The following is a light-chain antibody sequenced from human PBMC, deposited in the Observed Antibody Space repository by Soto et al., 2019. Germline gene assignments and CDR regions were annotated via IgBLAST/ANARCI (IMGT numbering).Light chain of an antibody. Sequence: DLQMTQSPSTLPCSVGDSVTITWLANQSISTWLAWYQQKPGKAPNLLIYKASRLETGVPSRLSGSGSGTEFTLTISSLQPEDFATYYCQKSYSTPLTCGGGTKVDIK. CDR2: KAS. CDR3: QKSYSTPLT. V-gene: IGKV1-5*03. CDR1: QSISTW. J-gene: IGKJ4*01.